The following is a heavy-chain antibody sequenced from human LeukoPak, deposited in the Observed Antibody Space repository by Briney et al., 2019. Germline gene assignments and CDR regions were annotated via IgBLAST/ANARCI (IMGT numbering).Heavy chain of an antibody. CDR3: ARWNYDIWTGHRYFDY. D-gene: IGHD3/OR15-3a*01. Sequence: SETLSLTCNVSGDSIRGFYWAWIRQPPGKGLEWIGYFDNSGGSNYNPALESRVIISVDTSKNQFSLKLRSLTAADTAVYYCARWNYDIWTGHRYFDYWGQGTLVIVSS. CDR2: FDNSGGS. J-gene: IGHJ4*02. V-gene: IGHV4-59*01. CDR1: GDSIRGFY.